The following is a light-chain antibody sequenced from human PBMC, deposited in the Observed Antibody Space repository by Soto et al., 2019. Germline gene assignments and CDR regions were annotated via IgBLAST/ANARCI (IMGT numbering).Light chain of an antibody. CDR2: DAS. CDR1: QSIGRF. CDR3: QQCYMGWT. J-gene: IGKJ1*01. V-gene: IGKV1-5*01. Sequence: DIQMTQKPSTLSASVGDRFTITCRASQSIGRFLAWYQHQPGKAPKLLIYDASTLESGVPSRFSGTGSGTEFTFSITSLQPEDFGTYYCQQCYMGWTFGQGTIVDVK.